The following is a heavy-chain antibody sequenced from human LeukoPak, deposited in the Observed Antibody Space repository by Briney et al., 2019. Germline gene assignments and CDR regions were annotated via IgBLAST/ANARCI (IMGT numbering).Heavy chain of an antibody. V-gene: IGHV4-30-2*01. CDR3: ARVSILTGYYFFDY. D-gene: IGHD3-9*01. Sequence: PSQTLSLTCAVSGGSISSGGYSWSWIRQPPGKGLEWIGYIYHSGSTYYNPSLKSRVTISVDRSKNQFSLKLSSVTAADTAVYYCARVSILTGYYFFDYWGQGTLVTVSS. CDR1: GGSISSGGYS. CDR2: IYHSGST. J-gene: IGHJ4*02.